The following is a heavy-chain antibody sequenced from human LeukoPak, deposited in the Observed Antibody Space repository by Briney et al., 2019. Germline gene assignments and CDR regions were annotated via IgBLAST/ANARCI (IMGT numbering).Heavy chain of an antibody. V-gene: IGHV4-38-2*02. CDR2: IFHSGST. D-gene: IGHD1-1*01. J-gene: IGHJ5*02. CDR3: ARFGTRDNCCHPGVDT. Sequence: SETLSLTCTVSGYSLSSGFYWDWIRPPPGKGLEWIATIFHSGSTYYNPSLESRVTISMDTSKNQFSLRLISVTAADTALYYCARFGTRDNCCHPGVDTWGQGTPVTVSS. CDR1: GYSLSSGFY.